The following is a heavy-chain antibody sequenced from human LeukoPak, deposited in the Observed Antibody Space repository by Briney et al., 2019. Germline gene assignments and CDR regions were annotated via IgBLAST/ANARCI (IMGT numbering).Heavy chain of an antibody. Sequence: PGGSLRLSCAASGFSFSDAWMSWVRQIPGKGLEWVGRIESKTDGGTTDYAAPVKGRFTISRDDSTNTLYLQMNSLKSEDTAVYSCTTYGSGRKFDYWGQGILVTVSS. D-gene: IGHD3-10*01. CDR3: TTYGSGRKFDY. V-gene: IGHV3-15*04. CDR2: IESKTDGGTT. J-gene: IGHJ4*02. CDR1: GFSFSDAW.